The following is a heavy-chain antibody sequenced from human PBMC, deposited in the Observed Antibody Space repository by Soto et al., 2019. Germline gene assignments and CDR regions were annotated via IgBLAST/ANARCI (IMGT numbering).Heavy chain of an antibody. D-gene: IGHD6-19*01. V-gene: IGHV4-61*01. CDR2: IYYSGST. CDR3: ARGIEGWYQARYYYGMDV. Sequence: QVQLQESGPGLVKPSETLSLTCTVSGGSVSSGSYYWSWIRQPPGKGLEWIGYIYYSGSTNYNPSLTSRVTISVDTSKNQFSLKLSSVPAADTAVYYCARGIEGWYQARYYYGMDVWGQGTTVTVSS. J-gene: IGHJ6*02. CDR1: GGSVSSGSYY.